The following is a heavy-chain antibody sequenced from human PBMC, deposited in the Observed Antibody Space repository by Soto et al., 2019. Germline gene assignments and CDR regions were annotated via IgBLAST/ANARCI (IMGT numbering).Heavy chain of an antibody. Sequence: ASVKVSCKASGYTFTSYAMHWVRQAPGQRLEWMGWINAGNGNTKYAQKFQGRGTITRDTSAITAYMELSSLRSEDTAVYYWAGALRGSSGWYYPLDYWGQGTLVTVSS. V-gene: IGHV1-3*01. CDR3: AGALRGSSGWYYPLDY. J-gene: IGHJ4*02. D-gene: IGHD6-19*01. CDR2: INAGNGNT. CDR1: GYTFTSYA.